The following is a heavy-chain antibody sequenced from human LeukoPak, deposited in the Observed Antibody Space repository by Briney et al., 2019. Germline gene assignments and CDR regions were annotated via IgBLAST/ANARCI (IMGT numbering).Heavy chain of an antibody. D-gene: IGHD5-24*01. CDR3: VRDRDGYNY. Sequence: GGSLRLTCAASGFILTNYVMHWVRQVPGKGLVWVSRIDSDGSDKRYADSVKGRFTISRDNAKNTLYLQMSSLRAEDTAVYYCVRDRDGYNYWGQGTLVTVSS. CDR2: IDSDGSDK. V-gene: IGHV3-74*01. J-gene: IGHJ4*02. CDR1: GFILTNYV.